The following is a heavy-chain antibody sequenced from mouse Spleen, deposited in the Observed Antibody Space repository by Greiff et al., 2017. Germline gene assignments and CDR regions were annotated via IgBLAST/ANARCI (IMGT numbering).Heavy chain of an antibody. D-gene: IGHD2-14*01. J-gene: IGHJ2*01. CDR2: IDPEAGGT. Sequence: VQLQQSGAELVRPGASVTLSCKASGYTFTDYEMHWVKQTPVHGLEWIGAIDPEAGGTAYNQKFKGKAILTADKSSSTAYMELRSLTSEDSAVYYCTRERYRYDEDYFDYWGQGTTLTVSS. V-gene: IGHV1-15*01. CDR3: TRERYRYDEDYFDY. CDR1: GYTFTDYE.